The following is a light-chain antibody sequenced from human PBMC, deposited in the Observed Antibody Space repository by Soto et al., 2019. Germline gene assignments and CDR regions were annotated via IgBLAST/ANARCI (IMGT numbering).Light chain of an antibody. J-gene: IGKJ5*01. V-gene: IGKV1-27*01. CDR1: QGITNY. CDR2: AAS. Sequence: EIQMTQSTSSLSASVGDRVTITCRASQGITNYLAWYQQKPGKVPRLLIYAASTLQSGVPSRFSGSGSGTDFTLTISSLQPEDVATYYCQQYNSAPQTFGQGTRLEIK. CDR3: QQYNSAPQT.